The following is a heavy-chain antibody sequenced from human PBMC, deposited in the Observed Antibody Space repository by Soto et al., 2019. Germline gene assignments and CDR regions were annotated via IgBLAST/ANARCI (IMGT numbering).Heavy chain of an antibody. J-gene: IGHJ3*02. CDR1: GFTFSSYG. CDR2: ISYDGSNK. V-gene: IGHV3-30*18. D-gene: IGHD2-2*01. CDR3: AKDTYCSSTSCRNKHAFDI. Sequence: GGSLRLSCAASGFTFSSYGMHWVRQAPGKGLEWVAVISYDGSNKYYADSVKGRFTISRDNSKNTLYLQMNSLRAEDTAVYYCAKDTYCSSTSCRNKHAFDIWGQGTMVTVSS.